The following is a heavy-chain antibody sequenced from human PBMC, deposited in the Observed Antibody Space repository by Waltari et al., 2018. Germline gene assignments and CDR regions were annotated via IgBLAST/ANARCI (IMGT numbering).Heavy chain of an antibody. V-gene: IGHV3-74*01. CDR2: MNGDGGAT. D-gene: IGHD2-2*01. Sequence: APGRGLGWASRMNGDGGATNCADSGKGRCTISRDNANKTLYLQMNSLRAEDTAVYYCTRTRYCSTTTCQVDWFDPWGQGTLVTVSS. J-gene: IGHJ5*02. CDR3: TRTRYCSTTTCQVDWFDP.